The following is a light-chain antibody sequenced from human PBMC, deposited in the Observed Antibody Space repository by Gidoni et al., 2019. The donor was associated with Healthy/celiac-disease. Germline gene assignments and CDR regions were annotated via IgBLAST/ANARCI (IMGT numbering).Light chain of an antibody. CDR1: KWGDKY. V-gene: IGLV3-1*01. J-gene: IGLJ2*01. CDR2: QDS. CDR3: QAWDSSTAV. Sequence: SYEMHPPPSVFVPSGQTACVPCSGYKWGDKYAGWYQQKPGQSPVLVIYQDSKRPSGIPERFSGSNSGNTATMTISGTQAMDEADYYCQAWDSSTAVFGGGTKLTVL.